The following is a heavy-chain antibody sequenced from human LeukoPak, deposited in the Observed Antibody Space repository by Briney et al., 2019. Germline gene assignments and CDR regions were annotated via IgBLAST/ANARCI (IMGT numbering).Heavy chain of an antibody. Sequence: SGPTLGNPAQPLTLTWTFSGFSLSTTGICVTWIRQPPGKALEGLARIDWDDDKYYSTSLKTRLTISKDNSKNQVVLTMTNMDPVDTATYYCARMRAYSNVYYFDYWGQGSLVTVSS. V-gene: IGHV2-70*11. CDR3: ARMRAYSNVYYFDY. J-gene: IGHJ4*02. D-gene: IGHD4-11*01. CDR2: IDWDDDK. CDR1: GFSLSTTGIC.